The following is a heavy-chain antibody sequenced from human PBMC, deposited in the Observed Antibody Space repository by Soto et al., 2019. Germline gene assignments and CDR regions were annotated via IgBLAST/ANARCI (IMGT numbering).Heavy chain of an antibody. V-gene: IGHV3-23*01. J-gene: IGHJ5*02. CDR2: ISGGGGNT. Sequence: EVQLLESGGGLVQPGGSLRLSCAASGFTFSSYAMSWVRQTPGKGLEWVSGISGGGGNTYDADSVTGRFTISRDNSRNTLYLQMNSLRAADTAIYYCAKDRGAGGRFSGIAVAGIPSWGQGTLVTVSS. CDR3: AKDRGAGGRFSGIAVAGIPS. CDR1: GFTFSSYA. D-gene: IGHD6-19*01.